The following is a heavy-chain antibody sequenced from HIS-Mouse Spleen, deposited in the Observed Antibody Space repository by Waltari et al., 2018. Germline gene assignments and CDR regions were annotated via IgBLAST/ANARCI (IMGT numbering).Heavy chain of an antibody. D-gene: IGHD6-13*01. CDR2: IYYSGST. Sequence: QLQLQESGPGLVKPSEPLSITCTVPGGSISSSSSYWGWIRQPPGKGLEWIGSIYYSGSTYYNPSLKSRVTISVDTSKNQFSLKLSSVTAADTAVYYCAREIPYSSSWYDWYFDLWGRGTLVTVSS. CDR1: GGSISSSSSY. CDR3: AREIPYSSSWYDWYFDL. J-gene: IGHJ2*01. V-gene: IGHV4-39*07.